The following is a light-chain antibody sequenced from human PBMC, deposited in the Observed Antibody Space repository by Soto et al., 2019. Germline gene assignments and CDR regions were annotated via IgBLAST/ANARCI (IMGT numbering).Light chain of an antibody. V-gene: IGKV1-39*01. CDR3: LQTYNLPRT. Sequence: DIQMTQSPSSLSASVGDRVTITCRASLTIGDSLSWFQQKAGKPPTLLISGASALQSGVPARFSGSGSGTDFTLTISNMQREDFATYYCLQTYNLPRTFGQGTKVDMK. CDR1: LTIGDS. CDR2: GAS. J-gene: IGKJ1*01.